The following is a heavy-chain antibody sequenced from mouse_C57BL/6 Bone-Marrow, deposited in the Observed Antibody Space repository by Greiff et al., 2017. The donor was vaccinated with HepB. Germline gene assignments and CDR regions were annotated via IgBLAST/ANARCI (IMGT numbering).Heavy chain of an antibody. J-gene: IGHJ4*01. V-gene: IGHV1-61*01. CDR2: IYPSDSET. Sequence: QVQLKQPGAELVRPGSSVKLSCKASGYTFTSYWMDWVKQRPGQGLEWIGNIYPSDSETHYNQKFKDKATLTVDKSSSTAYMQLSSLTSEDSAVYYCARTITTVVAEAMDYWGQGTSVTVSS. D-gene: IGHD1-1*01. CDR3: ARTITTVVAEAMDY. CDR1: GYTFTSYW.